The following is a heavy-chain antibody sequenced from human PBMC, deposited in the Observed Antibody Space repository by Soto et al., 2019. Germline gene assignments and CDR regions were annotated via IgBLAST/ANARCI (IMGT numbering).Heavy chain of an antibody. Sequence: SETLSLTCAVSGGSISSSNWWSWVRQPPGKGLEWIGEIYHSGSTNYNPSLKSRVTISVDKSKNQFSLKLSSVTAADTAVYYCARGSYSCGWYARRWFDPWGQGTLVTVSS. J-gene: IGHJ5*02. V-gene: IGHV4-4*02. CDR3: ARGSYSCGWYARRWFDP. D-gene: IGHD6-19*01. CDR1: GGSISSSNW. CDR2: IYHSGST.